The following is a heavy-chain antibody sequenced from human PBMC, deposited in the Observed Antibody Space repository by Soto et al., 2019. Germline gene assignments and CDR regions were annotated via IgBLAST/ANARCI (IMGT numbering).Heavy chain of an antibody. J-gene: IGHJ4*02. CDR2: LDPSGSHT. D-gene: IGHD6-19*01. V-gene: IGHV5-10-1*01. CDR3: ARLNLDSSGWYLTGNY. Sequence: GESLKISGNGSGYSFTSYWISWVRQMPGKGLEWMGKLDPSGSHTNYSPTFQGHVTFSADESTSTAYLQWSSLKASDTAIYYCARLNLDSSGWYLTGNYWGLGTLVTVYS. CDR1: GYSFTSYW.